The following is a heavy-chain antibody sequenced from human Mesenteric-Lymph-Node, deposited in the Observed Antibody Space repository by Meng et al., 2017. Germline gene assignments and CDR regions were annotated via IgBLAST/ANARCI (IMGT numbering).Heavy chain of an antibody. CDR2: IGHSGFT. V-gene: IGHV4-39*07. Sequence: PRLRGSGPGLVRPWEALSLTCSVSGGSISTSGYYWGWIRQPPGKGLEWIGSIGHSGFTYYTPSLKSRVTISVDKSKNQFSLTLNSVTAADTAVYYCARDEDGYTFFEYWSQGTLVTVSS. D-gene: IGHD5-24*01. J-gene: IGHJ4*02. CDR3: ARDEDGYTFFEY. CDR1: GGSISTSGYY.